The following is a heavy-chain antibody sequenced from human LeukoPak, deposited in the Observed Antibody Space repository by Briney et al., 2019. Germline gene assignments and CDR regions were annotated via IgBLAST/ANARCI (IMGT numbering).Heavy chain of an antibody. Sequence: GGSLRLSCTASGFTFNSYSMTWVRQAPGMGLGWVSVISASGATTYYADSVKGRFTISRDNSKNTLDLQMNSLRAEDTAVYFCAKRGVVIRVILVGFHREAYYFDSWGQGALVTVSS. CDR1: GFTFNSYS. CDR2: ISASGATT. J-gene: IGHJ4*02. V-gene: IGHV3-23*01. D-gene: IGHD3-10*01. CDR3: AKRGVVIRVILVGFHREAYYFDS.